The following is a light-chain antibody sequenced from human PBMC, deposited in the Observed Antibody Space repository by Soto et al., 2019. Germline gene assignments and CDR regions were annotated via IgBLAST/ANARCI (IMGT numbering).Light chain of an antibody. CDR1: SSSIGAGYN. Sequence: QSVLTQPPSVSGAPGQRVTISCTGSSSSIGAGYNVHWYQQLPGTAPKLLIYGNSNRPSGVPDRFSGSKSGTSASLAITGLQAEDEADYSCQSYDSSLSGSIFGGGTQLTVL. V-gene: IGLV1-40*01. CDR3: QSYDSSLSGSI. CDR2: GNS. J-gene: IGLJ2*01.